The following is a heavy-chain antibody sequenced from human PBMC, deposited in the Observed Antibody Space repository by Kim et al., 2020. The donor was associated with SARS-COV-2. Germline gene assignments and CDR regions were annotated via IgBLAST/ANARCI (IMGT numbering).Heavy chain of an antibody. V-gene: IGHV3-7*03. CDR1: GFTFSSYW. D-gene: IGHD3-10*01. CDR3: ARGGELLYQDYFDY. J-gene: IGHJ4*02. CDR2: IKQDGSEK. Sequence: GGSLRLSCAASGFTFSSYWMSWVRQAPGKGLEWVANIKQDGSEKYYVDSVKGRFTISRDNAKNSLSVQMNSLRAEDTAVYYCARGGELLYQDYFDYWGQGTLVTVSS.